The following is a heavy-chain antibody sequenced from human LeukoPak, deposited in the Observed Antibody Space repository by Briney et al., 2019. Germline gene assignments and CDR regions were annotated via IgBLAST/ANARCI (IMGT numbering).Heavy chain of an antibody. CDR3: ARGRGTIGSNRDFYFYYYMDI. J-gene: IGHJ6*03. Sequence: ASVKVSCKASGYTFTNYAMHWVRLALGQRLQWMGWINLVNGNTKYSQYFEGRVTITRDTSASTVYMELSSLRPDDMAVYYCARGRGTIGSNRDFYFYYYMDIWGNGTTVTVSS. CDR2: INLVNGNT. D-gene: IGHD2-21*01. CDR1: GYTFTNYA. V-gene: IGHV1-3*03.